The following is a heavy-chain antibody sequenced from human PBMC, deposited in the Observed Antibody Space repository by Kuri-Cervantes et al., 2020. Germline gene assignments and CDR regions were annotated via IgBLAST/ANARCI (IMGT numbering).Heavy chain of an antibody. D-gene: IGHD5-18*01. CDR1: GFTFRNTW. V-gene: IGHV3-15*01. CDR3: TTDIQQPFLR. CDR2: IQSKTDGGSA. Sequence: GEYLETSCAASGFTFRNTWMSWVRQAPGKGLEWVGRIQSKTDGGSADYAASVKGRFTISRDDSKNTLYLQMNTLKTEDTAVYYCTTDIQQPFLRWGQGTLVTVSS. J-gene: IGHJ4*02.